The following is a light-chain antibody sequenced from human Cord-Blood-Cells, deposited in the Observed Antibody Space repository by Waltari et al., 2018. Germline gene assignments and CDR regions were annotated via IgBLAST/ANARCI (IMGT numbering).Light chain of an antibody. J-gene: IGLJ1*01. CDR3: SSYAGSNNYV. Sequence: SVITLPDSALGAPGQSDTISGTGPISDVGGYKSVSWYQQHPGKAPQRMIYEVSKRPSGVPDRFSGSKSGNTASLTVSGLQAEDEADYYCSSYAGSNNYVFGTGTKVTVL. V-gene: IGLV2-8*01. CDR2: EVS. CDR1: ISDVGGYKS.